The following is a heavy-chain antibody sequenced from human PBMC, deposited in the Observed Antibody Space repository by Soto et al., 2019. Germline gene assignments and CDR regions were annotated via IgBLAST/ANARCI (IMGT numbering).Heavy chain of an antibody. CDR3: ARDLAAHYYDSSGYPVQ. D-gene: IGHD3-22*01. CDR2: IWYDGSNK. Sequence: GGSLRLSCAASGFTFSSYGMHWVRQAPGKGLEWVAVIWYDGSNKYYADSVKGRFTISRDNSKNTLYLQMNSLRVEDTAVYYCARDLAAHYYDSSGYPVQWGQGTLVTVSS. CDR1: GFTFSSYG. V-gene: IGHV3-33*01. J-gene: IGHJ4*02.